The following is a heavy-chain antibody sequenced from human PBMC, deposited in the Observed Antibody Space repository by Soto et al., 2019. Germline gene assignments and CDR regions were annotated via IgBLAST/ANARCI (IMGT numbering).Heavy chain of an antibody. CDR3: TSPTPHYYGSGSYYNVFDY. CDR2: IRSKAYGGTT. Sequence: PGGSLRLSCTASGFTFGDYAMSWFRQAPGKGLEWVGFIRSKAYGGTTEYAASVKGRFTISRDDSKSIAYLQMNSLKTEDTAVYYCTSPTPHYYGSGSYYNVFDYWGQGTLVTVSS. V-gene: IGHV3-49*03. CDR1: GFTFGDYA. J-gene: IGHJ4*02. D-gene: IGHD3-10*01.